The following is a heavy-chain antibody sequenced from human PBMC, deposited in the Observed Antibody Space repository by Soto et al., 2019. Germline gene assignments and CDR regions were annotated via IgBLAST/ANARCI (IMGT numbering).Heavy chain of an antibody. CDR2: INPNSGGT. V-gene: IGHV1-2*04. J-gene: IGHJ5*02. D-gene: IGHD1-20*01. Sequence: ASVKVSCKASGYTFTGYYMHWVRQAPGQGLEWMGWINPNSGGTNYAQKFQGWVTMTRDTSISTAHMELSRLRSDDTAVYYCARGGLNWNDVSNWFDPWGQGTLVTVSS. CDR1: GYTFTGYY. CDR3: ARGGLNWNDVSNWFDP.